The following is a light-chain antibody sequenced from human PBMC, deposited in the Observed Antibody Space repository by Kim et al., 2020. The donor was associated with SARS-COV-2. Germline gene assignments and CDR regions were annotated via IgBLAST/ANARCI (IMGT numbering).Light chain of an antibody. J-gene: IGKJ5*01. V-gene: IGKV3-11*01. CDR3: QQRSSWPP. CDR2: DAS. Sequence: EIVLTQSPATLSLSPGVRATLSCRASESVSSYLAWYQQKPGQAPRLLIYDASNRATDIPARFSGSGSGTDFTLTISSLEPEDFAIYYWQQRSSWPPFDQGTRLEI. CDR1: ESVSSY.